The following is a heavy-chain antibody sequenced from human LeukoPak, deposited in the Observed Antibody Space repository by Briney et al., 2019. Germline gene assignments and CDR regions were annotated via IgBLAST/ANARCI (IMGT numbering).Heavy chain of an antibody. D-gene: IGHD1-14*01. CDR1: GGSISSSNW. CDR3: ARGTPMYFDY. CDR2: IYHSGST. Sequence: SETLSLTCAVSGGSISSSNWWSWVRQPPGKGLEWIGEIYHSGSTNYNPSLKSRVTISVDTSKNQFSLKLSSVTAADTAVYYCARGTPMYFDYWGQGTLVTVSS. V-gene: IGHV4-4*02. J-gene: IGHJ4*02.